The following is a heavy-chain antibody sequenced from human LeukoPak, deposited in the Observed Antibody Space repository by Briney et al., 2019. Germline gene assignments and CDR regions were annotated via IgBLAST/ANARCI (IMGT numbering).Heavy chain of an antibody. CDR3: ARDGPVTGPYCFDY. J-gene: IGHJ4*02. Sequence: PSETLSLTCTVSGGSISSGGYYWRWLRQHPGKGLEWIGYIYYSGSTYYNPSLKSRVTISVDTSKNQFSLKLSSVTAADTAVYYCARDGPVTGPYCFDYWGQGTLVTVSS. CDR2: IYYSGST. V-gene: IGHV4-31*03. CDR1: GGSISSGGYY. D-gene: IGHD6-19*01.